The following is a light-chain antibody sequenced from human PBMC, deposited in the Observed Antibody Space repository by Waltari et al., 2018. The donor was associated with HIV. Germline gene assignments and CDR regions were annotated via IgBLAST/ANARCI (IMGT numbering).Light chain of an antibody. CDR3: QQYSRTPYT. J-gene: IGKJ2*01. CDR1: QSLSDTY. Sequence: EIILTQVPGILSLSPGERANLSCRASQSLSDTYLAWYQQRPGQAPRLLIYSASTGATGIPDRFSGSGSGTDFTLTINRLEPEDFAVYYCQQYSRTPYTFGQGTKLEIK. CDR2: SAS. V-gene: IGKV3-20*01.